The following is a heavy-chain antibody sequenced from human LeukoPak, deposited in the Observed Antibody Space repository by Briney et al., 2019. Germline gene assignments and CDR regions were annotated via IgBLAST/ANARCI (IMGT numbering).Heavy chain of an antibody. CDR2: MNPNSGNT. J-gene: IGHJ5*02. CDR1: GYTFTSYD. D-gene: IGHD2-2*01. Sequence: ASVKVSCKASGYTFTSYDINWVRQATGQGLEWMGWMNPNSGNTGYAQKFQGRVTMTRNTSISTAYMELSSLRSEDTAVYYCAREAFSEDIVVVPAAGNWFDPWGQGTLVTASS. V-gene: IGHV1-8*01. CDR3: AREAFSEDIVVVPAAGNWFDP.